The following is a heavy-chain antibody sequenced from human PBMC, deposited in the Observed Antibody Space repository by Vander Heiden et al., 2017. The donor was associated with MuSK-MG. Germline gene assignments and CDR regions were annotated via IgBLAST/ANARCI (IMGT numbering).Heavy chain of an antibody. V-gene: IGHV3-7*01. J-gene: IGHJ6*03. CDR1: GFTFSTYW. Sequence: VQLVESGGDLVQPGGSLRLSCVASGFTFSTYWMSWVRQAPGRGLEWVANIKQDGSEKYCVDSVKGRFTISRDNAKNSLYLQMDNLRAEDTALYYCARVEVVPAAIDYYFYYYMDVWGKGTTVTVSS. CDR2: IKQDGSEK. CDR3: ARVEVVPAAIDYYFYYYMDV. D-gene: IGHD2-2*02.